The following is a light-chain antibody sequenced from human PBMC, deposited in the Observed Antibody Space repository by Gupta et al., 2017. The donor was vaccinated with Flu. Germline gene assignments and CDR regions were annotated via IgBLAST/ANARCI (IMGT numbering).Light chain of an antibody. CDR2: STS. CDR1: QTIKTY. V-gene: IGKV1-39*01. Sequence: PSSLSAAVGDRVTSTCRASQTIKTYLNWYQQRPGKAPKLLIYSTSSLQSGVPSRFSGSGYETDFTLTISSLQPEDFATYYCQQTYTTPVTFGQGTKLEIK. J-gene: IGKJ2*01. CDR3: QQTYTTPVT.